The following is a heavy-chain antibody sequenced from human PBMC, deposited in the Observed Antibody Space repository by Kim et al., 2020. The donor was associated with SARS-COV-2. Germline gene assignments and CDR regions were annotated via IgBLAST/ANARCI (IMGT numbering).Heavy chain of an antibody. CDR2: ISYDGSNK. V-gene: IGHV3-30*04. CDR3: ARGGIAVVVSWFDP. Sequence: GGSLRLSCAASGFTFSRYAMHWVRQAPGKGLEWVAVISYDGSNKRYADSVKGRFTISRDDSKNTLYLQMNGLRADDTAFYYCARGGIAVVVSWFDPWGQGPLVTVSS. CDR1: GFTFSRYA. D-gene: IGHD2-21*01. J-gene: IGHJ5*02.